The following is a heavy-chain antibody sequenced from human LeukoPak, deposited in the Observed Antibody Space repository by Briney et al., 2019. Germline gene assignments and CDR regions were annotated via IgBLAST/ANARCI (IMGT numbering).Heavy chain of an antibody. J-gene: IGHJ5*02. Sequence: SETLSLTCTVSGGSISSSSYYWGWIRQPPGKVLEWIGSIYYSGSTYYNPSLKSRVTISVDTSKNQFSLKLSSVTAADTAVYYCARRGKPGIAAAGTKVNWFDPWGQGTLVTVSS. CDR3: ARRGKPGIAAAGTKVNWFDP. CDR2: IYYSGST. D-gene: IGHD6-13*01. V-gene: IGHV4-39*07. CDR1: GGSISSSSYY.